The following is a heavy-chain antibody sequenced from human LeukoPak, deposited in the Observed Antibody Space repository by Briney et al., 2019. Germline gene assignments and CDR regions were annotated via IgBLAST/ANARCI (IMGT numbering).Heavy chain of an antibody. D-gene: IGHD6-13*01. V-gene: IGHV3-23*01. Sequence: PGGSLRLSCAASGFTFSSYAMSWVRQAPGKGLEWVSAISGSGGSTYYADSVKGRFTISRDNSKNTLYLQMNSLRAEDTAVYYCAKSPGDSSSWSSFDYWGQGTLVTVSS. J-gene: IGHJ4*02. CDR3: AKSPGDSSSWSSFDY. CDR2: ISGSGGST. CDR1: GFTFSSYA.